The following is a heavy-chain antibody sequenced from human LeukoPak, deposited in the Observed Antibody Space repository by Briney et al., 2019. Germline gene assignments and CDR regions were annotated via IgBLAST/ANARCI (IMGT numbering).Heavy chain of an antibody. Sequence: PSETLSLTCTVSGGSISSSSYYWGWIRQPPGKGLEWIGNVFLSGSVNCNPSLKSRVTISVDTSKNQFSLKLTSVAAADTAVYYCARRRYLSNWRDYWGQGTLVTVSS. CDR3: ARRRYLSNWRDY. D-gene: IGHD6-13*01. V-gene: IGHV4-39*01. J-gene: IGHJ4*02. CDR1: GGSISSSSYY. CDR2: VFLSGSV.